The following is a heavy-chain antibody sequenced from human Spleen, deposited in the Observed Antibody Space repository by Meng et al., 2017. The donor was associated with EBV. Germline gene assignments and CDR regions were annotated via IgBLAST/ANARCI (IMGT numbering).Heavy chain of an antibody. CDR2: INPRSGGT. V-gene: IGHV1-2*06. D-gene: IGHD5-18*01. Sequence: SGAEVKKPGASVKVSCKTSGYTFSGYYIHGVRQAPGHGLEWMGRINPRSGGTNYAQKFQGRVTMTRDTSITTAYMDLSRLRSDDTAVYFCVRDTAMVNWLEFWGRGTLVTVSS. CDR1: GYTFSGYY. CDR3: VRDTAMVNWLEF. J-gene: IGHJ5*01.